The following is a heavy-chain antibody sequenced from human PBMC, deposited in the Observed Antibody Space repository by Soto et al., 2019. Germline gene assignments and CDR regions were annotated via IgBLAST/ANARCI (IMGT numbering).Heavy chain of an antibody. Sequence: ASVKVSCKASGGTFSSYAISWVRQAPGQGLEWMGGIIPIFGTANYAQKFQGRVTITADESTSTAYMELSSLRSEDTAVYYCARDIPYYGDYAGDVDYWGQGTLVTVSS. CDR1: GGTFSSYA. V-gene: IGHV1-69*13. J-gene: IGHJ4*02. CDR2: IIPIFGTA. D-gene: IGHD4-17*01. CDR3: ARDIPYYGDYAGDVDY.